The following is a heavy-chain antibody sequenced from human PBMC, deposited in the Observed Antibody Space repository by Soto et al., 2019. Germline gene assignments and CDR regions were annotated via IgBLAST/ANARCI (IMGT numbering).Heavy chain of an antibody. D-gene: IGHD1-1*01. V-gene: IGHV3-30*18. CDR2: ISYDGSNK. CDR1: GFTFSSSG. CDR3: AKDNPTIAY. Sequence: QVQLVESGGDVVQPGRSLRLSCAASGFTFSSSGMHWVRQAPGKGPEWVAIISYDGSNKYYADSVEGRFTISRDNSKNTLFLQMNSLRPEDTAVYFCAKDNPTIAYWGQGTLVTVSS. J-gene: IGHJ4*02.